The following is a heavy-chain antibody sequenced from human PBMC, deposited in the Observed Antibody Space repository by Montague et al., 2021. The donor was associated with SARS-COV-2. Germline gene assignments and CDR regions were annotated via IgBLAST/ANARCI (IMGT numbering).Heavy chain of an antibody. CDR2: IDWDDDK. J-gene: IGHJ6*02. Sequence: PALVKPTHTLTLTCAFSGFSLATEGMCVNWIRQPPGKAPEWLARIDWDDDKYFSSSLKTRLTISKDTSKNQVVLTMTNMDPVDTATYYCARIREGPYGSGPDYYYYYGMDVWGQGTTVTVSS. CDR1: GFSLATEGMC. D-gene: IGHD3-10*01. V-gene: IGHV2-70*11. CDR3: ARIREGPYGSGPDYYYYYGMDV.